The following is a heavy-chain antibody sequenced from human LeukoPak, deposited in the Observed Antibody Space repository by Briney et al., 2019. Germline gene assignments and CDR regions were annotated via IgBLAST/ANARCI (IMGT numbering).Heavy chain of an antibody. CDR2: ISSNGGST. CDR3: ARFLGGYYYDSSGYIDY. J-gene: IGHJ4*02. V-gene: IGHV3-64*01. D-gene: IGHD3-22*01. CDR1: GFTFSSYA. Sequence: GGSLRLSCAASGFTFSSYAMHWVRQAPGKGLEYVSAISSNGGSTYYANSVEGRFTISRDNSKNTLYLQMGSLRAEDMAVYYCARFLGGYYYDSSGYIDYWGQGTLVTVSS.